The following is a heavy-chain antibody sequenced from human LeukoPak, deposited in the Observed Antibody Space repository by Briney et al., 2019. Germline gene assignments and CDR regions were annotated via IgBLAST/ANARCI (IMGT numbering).Heavy chain of an antibody. CDR1: GGSISSGSYY. D-gene: IGHD6-13*01. CDR2: IYTSGST. J-gene: IGHJ5*02. CDR3: ASLPAAGISEAWFDP. Sequence: TLPLTCTVSGGSISSGSYYWSWIRQPAGKGLEWIGRIYTSGSTNYNPSLKSRVTISVDTSKNQFSLKLSSVTAADTAVYYCASLPAAGISEAWFDPWGQGTLVTVSS. V-gene: IGHV4-61*02.